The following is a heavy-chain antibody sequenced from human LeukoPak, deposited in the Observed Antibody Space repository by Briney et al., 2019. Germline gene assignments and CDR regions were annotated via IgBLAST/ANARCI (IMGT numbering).Heavy chain of an antibody. CDR3: ARDFQRSGDYDFDY. CDR2: IYYSGST. V-gene: IGHV4-59*01. J-gene: IGHJ4*02. Sequence: SETLSLTCTVSGGSISSYYWSWIRQPPGKGLEWIGYIYYSGSTNYNPSLKSRVTISVDTSKNQFSLKLTSVTAADTAVYYCARDFQRSGDYDFDYWGQGTLVTVSS. CDR1: GGSISSYY. D-gene: IGHD4-17*01.